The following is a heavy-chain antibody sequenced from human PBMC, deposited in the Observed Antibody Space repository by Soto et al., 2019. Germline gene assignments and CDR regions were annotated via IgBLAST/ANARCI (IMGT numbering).Heavy chain of an antibody. CDR2: ISGDGNIT. D-gene: IGHD5-12*01. CDR1: GFTLRSYW. V-gene: IGHV3-74*01. Sequence: EVQLVESGGGLVQPGGCLRLSCAASGFTLRSYWMHWVRQVSGKGLVWVSRISGDGNITTYADSVKGRFTISRDNANNSPYLQMSSLRAEDTGQYYCVREVDKKGRSFDQWGQGPLVTVSS. CDR3: VREVDKKGRSFDQ. J-gene: IGHJ4*02.